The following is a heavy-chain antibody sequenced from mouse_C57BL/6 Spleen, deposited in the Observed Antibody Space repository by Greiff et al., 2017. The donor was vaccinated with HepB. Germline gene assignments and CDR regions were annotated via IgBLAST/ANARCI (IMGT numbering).Heavy chain of an antibody. CDR1: GFNIKDYY. D-gene: IGHD1-1*01. Sequence: DVKLQESGAELVKPGASVKLSCTASGFNIKDYYLHWVKQRTEQGLEWIGRIDPEDGETKYAPKFQGKATITADTSSNTAYLQLSSLTSEDTAVYYCAREGVITTVEYFDYWGQGTTLTVSS. J-gene: IGHJ2*01. CDR3: AREGVITTVEYFDY. CDR2: IDPEDGET. V-gene: IGHV14-2*01.